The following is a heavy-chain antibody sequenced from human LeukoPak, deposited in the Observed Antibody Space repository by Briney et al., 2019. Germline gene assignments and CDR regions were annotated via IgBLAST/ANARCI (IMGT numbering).Heavy chain of an antibody. Sequence: SVKVSCKASGGTFSSYAISWVRQAPGQGLEWMGGIIPIFGTANYAQKFQGRVTITADESTSTAYMELSSLRSEDTAVYYCARGPRYSSSWYWFGPWGQGTLVTVSS. CDR1: GGTFSSYA. CDR2: IIPIFGTA. V-gene: IGHV1-69*13. CDR3: ARGPRYSSSWYWFGP. D-gene: IGHD6-13*01. J-gene: IGHJ5*02.